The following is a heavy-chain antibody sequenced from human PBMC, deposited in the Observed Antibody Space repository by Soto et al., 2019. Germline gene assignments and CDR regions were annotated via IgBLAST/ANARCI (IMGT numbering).Heavy chain of an antibody. Sequence: PSETLSLTCTVSGGSISSYYWSWIRQPPGKGLEWIGYIYYSGSTNYNPSLKSRVTISVDTSKNQFSLTLSPVTAADTAVYYCARERAAAGIKYYGMDVWGQGTTVT. V-gene: IGHV4-59*01. CDR2: IYYSGST. J-gene: IGHJ6*02. CDR3: ARERAAAGIKYYGMDV. D-gene: IGHD6-13*01. CDR1: GGSISSYY.